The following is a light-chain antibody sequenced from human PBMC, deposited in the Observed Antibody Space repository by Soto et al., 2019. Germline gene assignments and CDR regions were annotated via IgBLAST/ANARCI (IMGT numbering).Light chain of an antibody. CDR3: CSYAGNSLWV. J-gene: IGLJ3*02. V-gene: IGLV2-11*01. CDR1: SSDVGGYNY. CDR2: DVS. Sequence: QSALTQPRSVSWSPGQSGTISCTGTSSDVGGYNYVSWYQQHPGKAPKLMIYDVSKWPSGVPDRFSGSKSGNTASLTISGLQAEDEADYYCCSYAGNSLWVFGGGTKLTVL.